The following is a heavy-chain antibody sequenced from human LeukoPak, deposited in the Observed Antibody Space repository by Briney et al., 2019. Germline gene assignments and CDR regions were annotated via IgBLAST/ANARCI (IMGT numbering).Heavy chain of an antibody. Sequence: ASGTVSCKASGYTFIDYYMHWVRQAPGQGLEWIGWISPSSSGTKYVQKFQGRVTMTRDTSITTVYMELSGLSFDDTAVYYCARGGGRYSVDYWGQGTLVIVSS. J-gene: IGHJ4*02. V-gene: IGHV1-2*02. CDR1: GYTFIDYY. CDR2: ISPSSSGT. CDR3: ARGGGRYSVDY. D-gene: IGHD1-26*01.